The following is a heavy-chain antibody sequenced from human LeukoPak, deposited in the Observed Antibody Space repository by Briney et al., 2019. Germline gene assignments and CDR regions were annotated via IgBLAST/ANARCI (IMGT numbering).Heavy chain of an antibody. CDR2: IYYSGST. D-gene: IGHD4-17*01. CDR1: GGSISSYY. Sequence: PSETLSLTCTVSGGSISSYYWSWIRQPPGKGLEWIGYIYYSGSTYYNPSLKSRVTISVDTSKNQFSLKLSSVTAADTAVYYCARALDYGDLYYFDYWGQGTLVTVSS. CDR3: ARALDYGDLYYFDY. J-gene: IGHJ4*02. V-gene: IGHV4-59*08.